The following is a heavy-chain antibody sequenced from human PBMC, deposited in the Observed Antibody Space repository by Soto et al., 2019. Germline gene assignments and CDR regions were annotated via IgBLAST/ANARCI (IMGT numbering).Heavy chain of an antibody. Sequence: SETLSLTCTVSGGSISNSYWSWIRQSPEKGLEWIGYIYSSGSTNYNPSLKSRVTISVDTSKNQFSLKLSSVTAADTAVYYCARDKITGLFDYWGQGTLVTVSS. CDR2: IYSSGST. CDR3: ARDKITGLFDY. V-gene: IGHV4-59*01. D-gene: IGHD2-8*02. CDR1: GGSISNSY. J-gene: IGHJ4*02.